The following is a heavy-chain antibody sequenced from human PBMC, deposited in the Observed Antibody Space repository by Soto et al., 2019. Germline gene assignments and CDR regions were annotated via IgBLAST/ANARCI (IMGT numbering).Heavy chain of an antibody. CDR3: ARKGFCSSTSCYVGANYYYYYGMDV. D-gene: IGHD2-2*01. CDR1: GYTFTSYG. CDR2: ISAYNGNT. V-gene: IGHV1-18*01. J-gene: IGHJ6*02. Sequence: VASVKVSCKASGYTFTSYGISWVRQAPGQGLEWMGWISAYNGNTNYAQKLQGRVTMTTDTSTSTAYMELRSLRSDDTAVYYCARKGFCSSTSCYVGANYYYYYGMDVWGQGTTVTVSS.